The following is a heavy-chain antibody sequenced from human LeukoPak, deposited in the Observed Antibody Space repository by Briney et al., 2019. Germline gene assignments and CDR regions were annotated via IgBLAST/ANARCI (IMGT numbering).Heavy chain of an antibody. J-gene: IGHJ6*03. V-gene: IGHV4-4*07. CDR2: IYTSGSP. Sequence: PSETLSLTCTVSGGSIRSYYWSWIRQPAGKGLEWIGRIYTSGSPNYNPSLKSRVTISVDKSKNQFSLKLSSVTAGDRSVYFCARAPYSSGWYSDMDVWGKGTTVTVSS. CDR3: ARAPYSSGWYSDMDV. CDR1: GGSIRSYY. D-gene: IGHD6-19*01.